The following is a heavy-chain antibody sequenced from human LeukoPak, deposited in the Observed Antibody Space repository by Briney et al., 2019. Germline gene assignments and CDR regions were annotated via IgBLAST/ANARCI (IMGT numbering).Heavy chain of an antibody. V-gene: IGHV4-59*01. CDR2: MHYSGNS. D-gene: IGHD2-8*01. Sequence: SQTLSLTCTVSGTSLTIYYWSWIRQPPEKGLEWIGAMHYSGNSNSNPSLKSPVSISVDGPDNQFSLNLSSVTAADTAVYYCACDNNGPNPFDYWGRGTLVTVSS. CDR3: ACDNNGPNPFDY. CDR1: GTSLTIYY. J-gene: IGHJ4*02.